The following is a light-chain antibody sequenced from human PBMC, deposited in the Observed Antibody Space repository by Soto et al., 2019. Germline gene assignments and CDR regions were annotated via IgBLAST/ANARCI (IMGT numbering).Light chain of an antibody. V-gene: IGKV1-5*01. CDR1: QNINNW. CDR2: DAS. Sequence: DIQMTQSPSTLSASVGDRVTITCRASQNINNWLAWYQQKAGKAPNFLIYDASNLESGVPSRFSGSGFGTEFTLTISSLQPDYVAAYYCQQYNSNPYTFGQGTKLEIK. CDR3: QQYNSNPYT. J-gene: IGKJ2*01.